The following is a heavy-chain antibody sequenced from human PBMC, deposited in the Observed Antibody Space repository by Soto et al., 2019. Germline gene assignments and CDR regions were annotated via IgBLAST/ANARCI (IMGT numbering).Heavy chain of an antibody. D-gene: IGHD6-19*01. Sequence: EVQLLESGGGVVQPGGSLRLSCVASGFNFKKFAMSWVRQARGEGLEWVSGISCCGGSTSYADYVKGRFSIARDDSTNTLSLQMNNLRVEDTAQYYCAKAAGEQWLLPHLDKWGQGTLVTVS. CDR3: AKAAGEQWLLPHLDK. V-gene: IGHV3-23*01. CDR1: GFNFKKFA. J-gene: IGHJ4*02. CDR2: ISCCGGST.